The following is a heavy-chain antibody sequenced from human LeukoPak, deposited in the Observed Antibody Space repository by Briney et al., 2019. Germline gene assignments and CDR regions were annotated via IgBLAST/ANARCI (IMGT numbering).Heavy chain of an antibody. V-gene: IGHV4-4*07. CDR3: ARDRGVTVPGRRLDF. CDR2: ISTSGTT. J-gene: IGHJ4*02. CDR1: GGSINNYY. D-gene: IGHD6-19*01. Sequence: SETLSLTCTVSGGSINNYYWSWIRQPAGKGLEWIGHISTSGTTNYNPSPKSRVTISVDSSNNQFSLRLSSATAADTAVYFCARDRGVTVPGRRLDFWGQGTLVTVSS.